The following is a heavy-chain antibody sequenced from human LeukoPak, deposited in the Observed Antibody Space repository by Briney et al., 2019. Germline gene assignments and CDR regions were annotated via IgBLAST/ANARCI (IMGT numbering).Heavy chain of an antibody. CDR3: ARMTVSGRDNWFDP. Sequence: ASVKVSCKASGGTFSSYDINWVRQATGQGLEWMGWLNPNSGSTGYAQKFQGRVTITRSTSINTAYMELSSLTSEDTAVYYCARMTVSGRDNWFDPWGQGTLVTVSS. J-gene: IGHJ5*02. V-gene: IGHV1-8*03. CDR2: LNPNSGST. CDR1: GGTFSSYD. D-gene: IGHD6-19*01.